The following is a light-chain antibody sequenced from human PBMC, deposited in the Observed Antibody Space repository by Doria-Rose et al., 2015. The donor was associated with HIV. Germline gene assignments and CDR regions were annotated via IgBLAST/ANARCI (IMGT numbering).Light chain of an antibody. J-gene: IGKJ1*01. CDR1: QSFSSTY. Sequence: TQSPGTLSLSPGERATLSCRASQSFSSTYLAWYQRKPVQAPSLLIYDGSTRATGIPDRFSASGSGTDFTLTINRLEPEDFALYYCHQYGTSWTFGQGTKVEI. CDR3: HQYGTSWT. CDR2: DGS. V-gene: IGKV3-20*01.